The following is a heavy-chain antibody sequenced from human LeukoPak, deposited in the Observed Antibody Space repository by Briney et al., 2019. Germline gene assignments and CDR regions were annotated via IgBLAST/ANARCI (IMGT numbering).Heavy chain of an antibody. D-gene: IGHD3-16*01. J-gene: IGHJ5*02. Sequence: SETLSLTCTVSGGSISSYYWSWIRQPPGKGLEWIGYIYYSGSTNYNPPLKSRVTISVDTSKNQFSLKLSSVTAADTAVYYCARGLGYTGALSPEAFDPWGQGTLVTVSS. V-gene: IGHV4-59*08. CDR2: IYYSGST. CDR1: GGSISSYY. CDR3: ARGLGYTGALSPEAFDP.